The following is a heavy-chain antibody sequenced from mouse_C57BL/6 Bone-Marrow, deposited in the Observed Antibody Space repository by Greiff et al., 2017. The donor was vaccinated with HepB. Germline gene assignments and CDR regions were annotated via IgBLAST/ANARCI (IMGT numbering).Heavy chain of an antibody. CDR2: ISDGGSYT. CDR1: GFTFSSYA. CDR3: ARDSSYGDFDY. Sequence: EVQLVESGGGLVKPGGSLKLSCAASGFTFSSYAMSWVRQTPEKRLEWVATISDGGSYTYYPDNVKGRFTISRDNAKNNLYLQMSHLKSEDTAMYYCARDSSYGDFDYWGQGTTLTVSS. V-gene: IGHV5-4*01. D-gene: IGHD3-2*02. J-gene: IGHJ2*01.